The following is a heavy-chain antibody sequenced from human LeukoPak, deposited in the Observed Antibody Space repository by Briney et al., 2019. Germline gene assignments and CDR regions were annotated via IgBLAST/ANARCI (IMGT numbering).Heavy chain of an antibody. D-gene: IGHD1-26*01. CDR3: ARVPLYSGSYKVPPFDY. J-gene: IGHJ4*02. CDR2: IYHSGST. Sequence: SETLSLTCTVSGYSISSGYYWGWIRQPPGKGLEWIGSIYHSGSTYYNPSLKSRVTISVDTSKNQFSLKLSSVTAADTAVYYCARVPLYSGSYKVPPFDYWGQGTLVTVSS. CDR1: GYSISSGYY. V-gene: IGHV4-38-2*02.